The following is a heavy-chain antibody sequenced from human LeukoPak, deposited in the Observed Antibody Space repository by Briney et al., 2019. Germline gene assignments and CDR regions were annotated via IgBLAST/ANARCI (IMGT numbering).Heavy chain of an antibody. CDR1: GYSFTSYW. D-gene: IGHD2-21*02. Sequence: GESLKISCKGSGYSFTSYWIGWVRQMPGKGLEWMGIIYPGDSDTRYSPSFQGQVTISADKSISTAYLQWSSLKASDTAMYYCASIGHIVVVTAIQAGGAFDIWGQGTMVTVSS. CDR2: IYPGDSDT. V-gene: IGHV5-51*01. J-gene: IGHJ3*02. CDR3: ASIGHIVVVTAIQAGGAFDI.